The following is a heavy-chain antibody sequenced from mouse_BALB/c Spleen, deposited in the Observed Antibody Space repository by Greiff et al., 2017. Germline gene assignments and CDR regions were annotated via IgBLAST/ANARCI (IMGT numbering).Heavy chain of an antibody. V-gene: IGHV1S81*02. CDR1: GYTFTSYW. CDR2: INPSNGRT. J-gene: IGHJ4*01. Sequence: QVQLQQPGAELVKPGASVKLSCKASGYTFTSYWMHWVKQRPGQGLEWIGEINPSNGRTNYNEKFKSKATLTVDKSSSTAYMQLSSLTSEDSAVYYCARRSNYGGAMDYWGQGTSVTVSS. CDR3: ARRSNYGGAMDY. D-gene: IGHD2-5*01.